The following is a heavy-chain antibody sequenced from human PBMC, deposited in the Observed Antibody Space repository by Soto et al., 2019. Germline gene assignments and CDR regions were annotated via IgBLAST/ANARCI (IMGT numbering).Heavy chain of an antibody. D-gene: IGHD4-17*01. CDR3: ARAAERATVINPSY. V-gene: IGHV3-48*02. CDR1: GFTFSTYS. Sequence: EVQLVESGGGLVHPGGSLRLSCAASGFTFSTYSMNWVRQAPGKGLEWVSYISNSGSTIYYADSVKGRFTISRDNAKKSLYLQMNSLRDEDTAVYYCARAAERATVINPSYWGQGNLVTVSS. J-gene: IGHJ4*02. CDR2: ISNSGSTI.